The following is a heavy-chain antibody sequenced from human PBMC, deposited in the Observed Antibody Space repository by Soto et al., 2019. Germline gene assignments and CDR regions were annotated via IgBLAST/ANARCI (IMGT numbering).Heavy chain of an antibody. CDR2: MWYDGTNK. J-gene: IGHJ3*02. CDR3: ARDATFGTKGGSFDI. D-gene: IGHD3-16*01. V-gene: IGHV3-33*01. CDR1: GFTFRIYS. Sequence: GGSLRLSCAASGFTFRIYSMHWVRQSPGKGLEWVAVMWYDGTNKYYGESVKGRFTISRDNSENTLYLQMNSLRVEDTAVYYCARDATFGTKGGSFDIWGHGTLVT.